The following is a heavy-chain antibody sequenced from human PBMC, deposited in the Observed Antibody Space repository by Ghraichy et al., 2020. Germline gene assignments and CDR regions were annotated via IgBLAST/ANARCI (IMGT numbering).Heavy chain of an antibody. CDR2: ISWNSGSI. V-gene: IGHV3-9*01. CDR3: AKVPVRYYDSSGYFDY. D-gene: IGHD3-22*01. Sequence: SLNISCAASGFTFDDYAMHWVRQAPGKGLEWVSGISWNSGSIGYADSVKGRFTISRDNAKNSLYLQMNSLRAEDTALYYCAKVPVRYYDSSGYFDYWGQGTLVTVSS. J-gene: IGHJ4*02. CDR1: GFTFDDYA.